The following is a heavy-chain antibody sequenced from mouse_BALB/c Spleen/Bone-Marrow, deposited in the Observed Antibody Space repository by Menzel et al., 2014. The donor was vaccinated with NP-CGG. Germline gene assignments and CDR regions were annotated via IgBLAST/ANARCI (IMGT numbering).Heavy chain of an antibody. CDR1: GYTFTEYT. CDR3: AGRGGSSYAMDY. Sequence: VQLQQSGPELVKPGASVKISCKTSGYTFTEYTMHWVEQSHGKGLEWIGGINPNNGGTSYNQKFKGKATLTVDKSSSTAYMELRSLTSEDSAVHYCAGRGGSSYAMDYWGQGTSVTVSS. J-gene: IGHJ4*01. CDR2: INPNNGGT. V-gene: IGHV1-18*01. D-gene: IGHD1-1*01.